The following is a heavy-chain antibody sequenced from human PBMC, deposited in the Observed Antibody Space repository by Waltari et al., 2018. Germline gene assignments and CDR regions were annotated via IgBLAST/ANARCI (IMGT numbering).Heavy chain of an antibody. CDR3: ARGFSPDYFFDY. D-gene: IGHD2-21*01. V-gene: IGHV1-46*01. CDR2: ADPGHGSK. CDR1: GYSFINYY. J-gene: IGHJ4*02. Sequence: QVQLVQSGAEVKKPGASVQISCKASGYSFINYYLHWGRPAPGQGLEGMGMADPGHGSKNYAQEFQDRVTVTRDTSTNTVYMELSSLRSEDTAIFYCARGFSPDYFFDYWGQGTLVTVSS.